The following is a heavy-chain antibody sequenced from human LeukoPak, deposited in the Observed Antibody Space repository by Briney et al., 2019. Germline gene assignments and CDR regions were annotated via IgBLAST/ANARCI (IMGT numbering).Heavy chain of an antibody. Sequence: ASVKVSCKTSGYSFTNYDINWVRQATGQGLEWMGWMNPDIGNTVYAQKFQGRVSMTRDTSINTAYMELSSLTSEDTAVYYCAKGRDSGWDYDYWGQGTLVTVSS. CDR3: AKGRDSGWDYDY. D-gene: IGHD6-19*01. CDR1: GYSFTNYD. CDR2: MNPDIGNT. V-gene: IGHV1-8*01. J-gene: IGHJ4*02.